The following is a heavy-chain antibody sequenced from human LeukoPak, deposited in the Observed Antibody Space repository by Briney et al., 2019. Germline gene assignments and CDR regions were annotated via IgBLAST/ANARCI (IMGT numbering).Heavy chain of an antibody. V-gene: IGHV3-7*01. CDR2: IKEDGSEK. CDR1: GYTLKLYW. CDR3: ARVRYMDV. J-gene: IGHJ6*03. Sequence: GGSLRLSCAVSGYTLKLYWMHWVRQAPGKGLEWVANIKEDGSEKNYVDSVKGRFTISRDNAKNSLYLQMNSLRAEDTAVYYCARVRYMDVWGKGTTVTVSS.